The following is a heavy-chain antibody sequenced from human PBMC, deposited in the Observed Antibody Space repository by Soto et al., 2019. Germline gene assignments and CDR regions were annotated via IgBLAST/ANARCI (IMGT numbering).Heavy chain of an antibody. CDR1: GGSISSYY. J-gene: IGHJ4*02. CDR3: ARWNGGWYFDY. Sequence: SETLSLTCTVSGGSISSYYWSWIRQPPGKGLEWIGYIYYSGSTNYNPSLKSRVTISVDTSKNQFSLKLSSVTAADTAVYYCARWNGGWYFDYWGQGTLVTVSS. CDR2: IYYSGST. V-gene: IGHV4-59*01. D-gene: IGHD6-19*01.